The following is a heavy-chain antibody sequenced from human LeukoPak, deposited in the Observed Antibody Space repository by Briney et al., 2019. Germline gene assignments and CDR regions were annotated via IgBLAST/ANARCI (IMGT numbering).Heavy chain of an antibody. Sequence: PSETLSLTCSVSGVSISSSSLYWGWIRQTPGKGLEWIGTVYYTGATYYNPSLESRVTISVDTSKEQFYLRLSSPTAEDTAVYYCAREWSTTPPYFYYLDVWGKGTSVTVSS. D-gene: IGHD2/OR15-2a*01. CDR2: VYYTGAT. J-gene: IGHJ6*03. CDR3: AREWSTTPPYFYYLDV. V-gene: IGHV4-39*07. CDR1: GVSISSSSLY.